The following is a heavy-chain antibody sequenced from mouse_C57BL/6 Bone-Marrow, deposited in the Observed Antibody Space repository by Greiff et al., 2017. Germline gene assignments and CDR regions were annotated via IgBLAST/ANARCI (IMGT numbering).Heavy chain of an antibody. Sequence: EVQLQQSGAELVKPADSVKLSCTASGFYIKAYYMHWVKQRTEQGLEWIGRIDPEDGETKYAPQFHGQATTIADTSSNHAYLQLSSLTSEEPAVYYCARSGTTAVASFPHWYFDVWGTGTTVTVSS. CDR2: IDPEDGET. J-gene: IGHJ1*03. D-gene: IGHD1-1*01. V-gene: IGHV14-2*01. CDR1: GFYIKAYY. CDR3: ARSGTTAVASFPHWYFDV.